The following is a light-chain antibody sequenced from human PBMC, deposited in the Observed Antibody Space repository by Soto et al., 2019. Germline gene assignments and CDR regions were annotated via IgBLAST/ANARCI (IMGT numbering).Light chain of an antibody. CDR2: DAS. V-gene: IGKV3-11*01. Sequence: EIVLTQSPATLSLSAVDRATISCMASQTVSSYLAWYQQKPCQAPRLLIYDASNTATGIPARFSGSGSGTDFTLTISSLEPEDFAVYYCQQRSNRPPSITFGQGTRVDI. CDR3: QQRSNRPPSIT. CDR1: QTVSSY. J-gene: IGKJ1*01.